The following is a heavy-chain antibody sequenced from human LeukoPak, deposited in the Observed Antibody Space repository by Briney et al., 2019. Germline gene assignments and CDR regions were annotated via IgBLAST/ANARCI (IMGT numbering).Heavy chain of an antibody. CDR3: ARDPPPNRFGEEQDDX. CDR1: GYTFTGYY. D-gene: IGHD3-10*01. V-gene: IGHV1-2*02. Sequence: ASVKVSCKASGYTFTGYYMHWVRQAPGQGLEWMGWINPNSGGTNYAQKFQGRVTMTRDTSISTAYMELSRLRSDDTAVYYCARDPPPNRFGEEQDDXWGQGTLVTVS. J-gene: IGHJ4*02. CDR2: INPNSGGT.